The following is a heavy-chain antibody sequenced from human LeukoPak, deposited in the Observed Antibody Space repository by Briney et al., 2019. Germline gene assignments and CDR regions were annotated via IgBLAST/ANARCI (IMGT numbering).Heavy chain of an antibody. CDR2: IYYSGST. CDR1: GGSISRHY. J-gene: IGHJ5*02. D-gene: IGHD6-13*01. CDR3: ARDGGSSWYRYNWFDP. Sequence: SETLSLTCAVSGGSISRHYWSWIRQPPGKGLEWIGYIYYSGSTNYNPSLKSRVTISVDTSKNQFSLKLSSVTAADTAVYYCARDGGSSWYRYNWFDPWGQGALVTVSS. V-gene: IGHV4-59*11.